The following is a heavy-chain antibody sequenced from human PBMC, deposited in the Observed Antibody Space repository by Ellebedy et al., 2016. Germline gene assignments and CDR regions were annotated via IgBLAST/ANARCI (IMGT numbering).Heavy chain of an antibody. Sequence: PGGSLRLSCAASGFAFSTYAMAWVRQAPGKGLEWVSSTAGSGVSAFYADSVRGRFTISRDNSRNTVFLQLNSLRADDTAMYYCAKLPVRSVFRGTYFEYWGRGTLVTVSS. V-gene: IGHV3-23*01. CDR2: TAGSGVSA. J-gene: IGHJ4*02. CDR1: GFAFSTYA. D-gene: IGHD3-10*01. CDR3: AKLPVRSVFRGTYFEY.